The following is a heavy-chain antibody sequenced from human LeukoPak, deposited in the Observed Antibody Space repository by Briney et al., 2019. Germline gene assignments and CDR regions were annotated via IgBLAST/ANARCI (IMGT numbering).Heavy chain of an antibody. CDR1: GFTFSSYG. Sequence: PGGSLRLSCAASGFTFSSYGMHCVRQAPGKGLEWVAVIRYDGSNKYYADSVKGRFTISRDNSKNTLYLQMDSLRAEDTAVYYCAKNWEYIGWFDPWGQGTLVTVSS. D-gene: IGHD2/OR15-2a*01. CDR3: AKNWEYIGWFDP. J-gene: IGHJ5*02. V-gene: IGHV3-30*02. CDR2: IRYDGSNK.